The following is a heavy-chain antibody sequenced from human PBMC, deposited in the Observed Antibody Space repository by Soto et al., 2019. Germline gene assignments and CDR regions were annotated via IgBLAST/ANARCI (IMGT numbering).Heavy chain of an antibody. CDR3: VKEANPFINTLVVLIFDY. J-gene: IGHJ4*02. V-gene: IGHV3-23*01. Sequence: PGGSLRLSCAASGFTFSSYAMSWVRQAPGKGLEWVSAISGSGVSTYYADSVKGRFTISRDNSKNTLYLRMNSLRSDDTAVYYCVKEANPFINTLVVLIFDYWGQGTQVTVSS. CDR2: ISGSGVST. D-gene: IGHD3-22*01. CDR1: GFTFSSYA.